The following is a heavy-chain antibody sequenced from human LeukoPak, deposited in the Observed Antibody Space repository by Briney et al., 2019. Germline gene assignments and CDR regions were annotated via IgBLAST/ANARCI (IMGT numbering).Heavy chain of an antibody. V-gene: IGHV3-7*01. J-gene: IGHJ6*03. CDR3: ASDFPLYYYYMDV. CDR2: IKEDGSET. CDR1: GFIFKKYW. Sequence: GGSLRLSCAASGFIFKKYWMNWVRQVPGKGLECLANIKEDGSETYYADSVKGRFTISRDNSKNTLYLQMNSLRAEDTAVYYCASDFPLYYYYMDVWGKGTTVTVSS.